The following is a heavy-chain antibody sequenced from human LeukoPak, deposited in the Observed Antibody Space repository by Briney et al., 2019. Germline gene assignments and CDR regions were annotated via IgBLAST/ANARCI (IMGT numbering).Heavy chain of an antibody. D-gene: IGHD3-10*01. Sequence: GGSLRLSCAASGFTFSSYWMTWVRQAPGKGLQWVANIKPDGTETYYVDSVKGRFTISRDNTKNTLYLQMNSLRAEDSAVYFCAGGLLWFGEGGPGALVAVSS. J-gene: IGHJ4*02. V-gene: IGHV3-7*03. CDR2: IKPDGTET. CDR1: GFTFSSYW. CDR3: AGGLLWFGE.